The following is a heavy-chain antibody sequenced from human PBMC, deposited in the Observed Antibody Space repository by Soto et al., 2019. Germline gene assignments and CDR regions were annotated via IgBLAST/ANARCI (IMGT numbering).Heavy chain of an antibody. J-gene: IGHJ2*01. CDR1: GDSTSNSNW. CDR2: VHHSGST. CDR3: ARRVYGDWYFGL. D-gene: IGHD3-10*01. V-gene: IGHV4-4*02. Sequence: QVQLQESGPGLVNPSGTLSLICAVSGDSTSNSNWWSWVRQSPGKGLEWIGEVHHSGSTNYNPSLKSRVTISIDTSKNQLSLNLNSVTAADTAVYYCARRVYGDWYFGLWGRGTLVTVTS.